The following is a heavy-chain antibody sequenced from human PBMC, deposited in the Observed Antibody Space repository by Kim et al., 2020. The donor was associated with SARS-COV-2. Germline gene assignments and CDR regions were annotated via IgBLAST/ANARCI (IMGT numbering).Heavy chain of an antibody. Sequence: TETLSLTCAVYGGSFSGYYWSWIRQPPGKGLEWIGEINHSGSTNYNPSLKSRVTISVDTSKNQFSLKLSSVTAADTAVYYCVRGAANIAAAVTFDYWGQG. CDR2: INHSGST. CDR1: GGSFSGYY. D-gene: IGHD6-13*01. J-gene: IGHJ4*02. V-gene: IGHV4-34*01. CDR3: VRGAANIAAAVTFDY.